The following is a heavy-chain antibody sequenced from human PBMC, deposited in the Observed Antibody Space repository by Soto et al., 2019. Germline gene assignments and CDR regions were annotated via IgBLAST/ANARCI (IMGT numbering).Heavy chain of an antibody. V-gene: IGHV1-18*01. CDR1: GYTFTTYG. CDR3: ARTDKGDYVPPLDN. CDR2: ITPFNDNT. J-gene: IGHJ4*02. D-gene: IGHD4-17*01. Sequence: QIHLVQSGGEVKKPGASVKVSCKPSGYTFTTYGISWVRQAPGQGLEWVGWITPFNDNTTYAPNLQGRVTMTTDTATITAYLVLRSLTSDDTAVYYCARTDKGDYVPPLDNWGEGTLGNVSA.